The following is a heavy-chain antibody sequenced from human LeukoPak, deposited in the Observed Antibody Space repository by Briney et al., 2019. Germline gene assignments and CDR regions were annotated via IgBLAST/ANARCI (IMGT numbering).Heavy chain of an antibody. D-gene: IGHD6-19*01. CDR3: TRSDCSSGRCPGFDN. CDR2: TNYRSKWFI. J-gene: IGHJ4*02. CDR1: GDSVSSNSAA. V-gene: IGHV6-1*01. Sequence: SQTLSLTCGISGDSVSSNSAAWNWIRQSPSRGLEWLGRTNYRSKWFINYAPSVKSRIIINPDTPKNQVSLQLNSVTPEDTAVYYCTRSDCSSGRCPGFDNWGQGTLVTVSS.